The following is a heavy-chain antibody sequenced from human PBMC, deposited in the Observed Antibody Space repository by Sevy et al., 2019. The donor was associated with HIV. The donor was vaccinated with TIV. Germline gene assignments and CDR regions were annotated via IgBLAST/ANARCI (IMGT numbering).Heavy chain of an antibody. J-gene: IGHJ4*02. Sequence: GGSLRLSCAASGFTFSSYAMHWVRQAPGKGLEWVAVISYDGSNKYYADSVKGRFTISRDNSKNTLYLQMNSLRAEETAVYYCASHSTDSYGSSPVVDYWGQGTLVTVSS. CDR2: ISYDGSNK. CDR1: GFTFSSYA. V-gene: IGHV3-30-3*01. CDR3: ASHSTDSYGSSPVVDY. D-gene: IGHD5-18*01.